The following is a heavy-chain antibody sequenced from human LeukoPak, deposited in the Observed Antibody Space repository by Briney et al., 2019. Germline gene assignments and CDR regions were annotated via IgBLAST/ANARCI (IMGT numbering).Heavy chain of an antibody. Sequence: ASVKVSCKASGYTFTSRGFSWVRQAPGQGLEWMGWINADNGNTNYAQKLQGRVTVTTDTSTSTAYMELRSLRSDDTAVYYCARDEISGGWYNHWGQGTLVTVSS. D-gene: IGHD6-19*01. CDR3: ARDEISGGWYNH. CDR2: INADNGNT. J-gene: IGHJ4*02. CDR1: GYTFTSRG. V-gene: IGHV1-18*04.